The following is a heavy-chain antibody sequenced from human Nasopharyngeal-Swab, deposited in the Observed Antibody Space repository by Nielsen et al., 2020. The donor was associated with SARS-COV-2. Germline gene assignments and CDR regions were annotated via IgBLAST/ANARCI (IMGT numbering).Heavy chain of an antibody. CDR3: ARSPHYYYYMDV. CDR2: VYYTGST. V-gene: IGHV4-39*01. Sequence: WIRQPPGKGLQRIGSVYYTGSTYYNPSLKSRVTISVDTSQNQFSLKLRSATAADTAVYYCARSPHYYYYMDVWGTGTTVTVSS. J-gene: IGHJ6*03.